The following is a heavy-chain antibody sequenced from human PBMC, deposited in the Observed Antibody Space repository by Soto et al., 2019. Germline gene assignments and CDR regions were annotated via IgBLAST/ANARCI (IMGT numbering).Heavy chain of an antibody. V-gene: IGHV1-2*02. CDR3: AREFLPGDYAFDY. CDR1: GYTFTNYY. J-gene: IGHJ4*02. Sequence: ASVKVSCKTSGYTFTNYYIHWVRQAPGQGLEWMGWMNPYSGDTNYAQKFQGRVTMTRETSISTAYMELSRLTSDDTDVHFCAREFLPGDYAFDYWGQGTLVTVSS. CDR2: MNPYSGDT. D-gene: IGHD3-9*01.